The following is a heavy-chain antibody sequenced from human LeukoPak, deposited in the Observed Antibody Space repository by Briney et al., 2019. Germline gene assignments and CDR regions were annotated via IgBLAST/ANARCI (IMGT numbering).Heavy chain of an antibody. J-gene: IGHJ4*02. D-gene: IGHD1-26*01. CDR1: GGSISSSSYY. CDR2: IYYSGIT. Sequence: PSETLSLTCTVSGGSISSSSYYWGWIRQPPGKGLEWIGSIYYSGITYYNPSLKSRVTISVDTSKNQFSLKLSSVTAADTAVYYCARLGGSYYADFDYWGQGTLVTVSS. CDR3: ARLGGSYYADFDY. V-gene: IGHV4-39*01.